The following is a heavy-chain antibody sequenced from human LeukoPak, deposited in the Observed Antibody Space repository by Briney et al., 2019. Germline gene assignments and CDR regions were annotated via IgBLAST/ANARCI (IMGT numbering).Heavy chain of an antibody. CDR1: GGSISSSSYY. Sequence: SETLSLTCTVSGGSISSSSYYWDRIRQPPRKGLEWIGSIYYSGSTYYNPSLKSRVTISVDTSKNQFSLKLSSVTAADTAVYYCARQDYDFWSGSYYMDVWGKGTTVTVSS. V-gene: IGHV4-39*01. J-gene: IGHJ6*03. CDR2: IYYSGST. CDR3: ARQDYDFWSGSYYMDV. D-gene: IGHD3-3*01.